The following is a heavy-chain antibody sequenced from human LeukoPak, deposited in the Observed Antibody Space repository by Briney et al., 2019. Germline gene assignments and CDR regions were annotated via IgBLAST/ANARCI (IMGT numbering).Heavy chain of an antibody. V-gene: IGHV3-30*04. D-gene: IGHD6-6*01. CDR1: GFTFNKYA. CDR3: ARDGSTPRYSSSSGSFDY. CDR2: ISYDGSNK. J-gene: IGHJ4*02. Sequence: GGSLRLSCAASGFTFNKYAMSWVRQAPGKGLEWVAVISYDGSNKYYADSVKGRFTISRDNSKNTLYLQMNSLRAEDTAVYYCARDGSTPRYSSSSGSFDYWGQGTLVTVSS.